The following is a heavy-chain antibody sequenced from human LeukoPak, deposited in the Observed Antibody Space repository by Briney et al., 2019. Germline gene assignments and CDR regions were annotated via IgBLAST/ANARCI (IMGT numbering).Heavy chain of an antibody. D-gene: IGHD6-19*01. J-gene: IGHJ4*02. Sequence: GASVKVSCKASGGTFSSYAISWVRQAPGQGLEWVGWINPNSGGTNYAQKFQGRVTMTRDTSISTAYMELSRLRSDDTAVYYCARAPGRGWLDYWGQGTLVTVSS. CDR3: ARAPGRGWLDY. CDR2: INPNSGGT. CDR1: GGTFSSYA. V-gene: IGHV1-2*02.